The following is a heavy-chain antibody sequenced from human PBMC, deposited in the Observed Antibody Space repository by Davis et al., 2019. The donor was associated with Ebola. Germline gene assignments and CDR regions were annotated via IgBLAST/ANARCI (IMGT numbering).Heavy chain of an antibody. CDR1: GFTFSSYS. D-gene: IGHD2-21*02. CDR3: AKDTANIWFDV. CDR2: FGTSGDT. Sequence: GESLKISCAASGFTFSSYSMNWVRQAPGKGLEWVSTFGTSGDTYYADSVKGRFTISRDNSRNTLYLQMNGLRVEDTAMYYCAKDTANIWFDVWGQGTMVTVSS. J-gene: IGHJ3*01. V-gene: IGHV3-23*01.